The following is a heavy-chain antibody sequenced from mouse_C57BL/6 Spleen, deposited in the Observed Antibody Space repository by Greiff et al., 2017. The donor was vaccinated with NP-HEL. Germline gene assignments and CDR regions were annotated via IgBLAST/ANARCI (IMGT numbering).Heavy chain of an antibody. J-gene: IGHJ2*01. Sequence: QVQLKQSGPELVKPGASVKISCKASGYAFSSSWMNWVKQRPGKGLEWIGRLYPGDGDTNYNGKFKGKATLTADKSSITAYMQLSSLTSEDSAVYFCARSNLDYWGQGTTLTVSS. D-gene: IGHD4-1*01. CDR3: ARSNLDY. V-gene: IGHV1-82*01. CDR1: GYAFSSSW. CDR2: LYPGDGDT.